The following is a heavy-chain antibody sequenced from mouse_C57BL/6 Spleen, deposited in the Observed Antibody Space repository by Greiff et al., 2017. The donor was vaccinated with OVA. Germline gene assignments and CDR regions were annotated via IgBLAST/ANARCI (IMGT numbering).Heavy chain of an antibody. V-gene: IGHV1-85*01. CDR2: IYPRDGST. Sequence: VQRVESGPELVKPGASVKLSCKASGYTFTSYDINRVKQRPGQGLEWIGWIYPRDGSTKYNEKFKGKATLTVDTSSSTAYMELHSLTSEDSAVYFCDCGNYAPFAYWGQGTLVTVSA. CDR3: DCGNYAPFAY. D-gene: IGHD2-1*01. J-gene: IGHJ3*01. CDR1: GYTFTSYD.